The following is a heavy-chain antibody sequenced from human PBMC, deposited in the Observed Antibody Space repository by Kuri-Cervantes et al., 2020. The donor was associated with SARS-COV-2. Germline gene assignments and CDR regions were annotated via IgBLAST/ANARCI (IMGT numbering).Heavy chain of an antibody. V-gene: IGHV1-2*02. Sequence: ASVKVSCKASGYTFTSYDINWVRQAPGQGLEWMGWINPNSGGTNYAQKFQGRVTMTRDTSISTAYMELSRLRSDDTAVYYCASRTGHYYYYYMDVWGKGTTVTVSS. CDR1: GYTFTSYD. J-gene: IGHJ6*03. D-gene: IGHD3/OR15-3a*01. CDR3: ASRTGHYYYYYMDV. CDR2: INPNSGGT.